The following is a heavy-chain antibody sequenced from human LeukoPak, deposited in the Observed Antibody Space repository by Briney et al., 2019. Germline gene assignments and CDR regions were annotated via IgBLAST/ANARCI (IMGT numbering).Heavy chain of an antibody. Sequence: SETLSLTCAVYGGSFSGYYWSWIRQPPGKGLEWIGEINHSGSTNYNPSLKSRVTISVDTSKNQFSLKLSSVTAADTAVYHCARIRSWDSSGYYKTRTYAFDIWGQGTMVTVSS. CDR3: ARIRSWDSSGYYKTRTYAFDI. D-gene: IGHD3-22*01. CDR2: INHSGST. V-gene: IGHV4-34*01. CDR1: GGSFSGYY. J-gene: IGHJ3*02.